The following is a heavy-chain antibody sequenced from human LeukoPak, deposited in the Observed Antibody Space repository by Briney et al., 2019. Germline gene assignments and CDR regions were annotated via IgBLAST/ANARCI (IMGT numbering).Heavy chain of an antibody. D-gene: IGHD4-17*01. CDR3: ARASSYGDYDY. CDR2: ISSSSSYI. Sequence: GGSLRLSCAASGFTFSNAWMNWVRQAPGKGLEWVSSISSSSSYIYYADSVKGRFTISRDNAKNSLYLQMNSLRAEDTAVYYCARASSYGDYDYWGQGTLVTVSS. CDR1: GFTFSNAW. J-gene: IGHJ4*02. V-gene: IGHV3-21*01.